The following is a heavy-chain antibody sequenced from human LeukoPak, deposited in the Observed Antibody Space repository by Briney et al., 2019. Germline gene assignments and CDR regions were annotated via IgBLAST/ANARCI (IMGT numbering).Heavy chain of an antibody. CDR1: GGTFSSYA. V-gene: IGHV1-69*04. Sequence: SVKVSCKASGGTFSSYAISWVRQAPGQGLEWMGRIIPILGIANYAQKFQGRVTITADKSTSTAYMELSSLRSEDTAVYYCARDADSSSSNYFDYWGQGPLVTVSS. J-gene: IGHJ4*02. D-gene: IGHD6-6*01. CDR2: IIPILGIA. CDR3: ARDADSSSSNYFDY.